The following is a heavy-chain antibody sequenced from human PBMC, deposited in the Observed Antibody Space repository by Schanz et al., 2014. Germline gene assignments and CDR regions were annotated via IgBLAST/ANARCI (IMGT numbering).Heavy chain of an antibody. CDR1: GFTFTDHA. V-gene: IGHV3-21*02. CDR2: ISSSSSYI. Sequence: EVQLLASGGGLVQPGGSLRLTCLTSGFTFTDHAMSWVRQAPGKGLEWVSYISSSSSYIYYADSMKGRFTISRDNAKNSLYLQMNSLRAEDTAVYYCARDGAGRAPDAFDIWGQGTMVTVSS. D-gene: IGHD1-26*01. CDR3: ARDGAGRAPDAFDI. J-gene: IGHJ3*02.